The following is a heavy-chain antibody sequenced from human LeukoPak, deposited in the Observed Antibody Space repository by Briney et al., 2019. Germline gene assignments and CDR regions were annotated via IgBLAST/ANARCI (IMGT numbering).Heavy chain of an antibody. CDR2: IYYSGST. D-gene: IGHD3-16*01. CDR1: GGSLNSGGYY. V-gene: IGHV4-31*03. CDR3: ARVLDLSKRGLDAFDI. J-gene: IGHJ3*02. Sequence: PSQTLSLTCTVSGGSLNSGGYYWSWIRQHPGQGLEWIGYIYYSGSTYYNPSLQSRVTISVDTSKNQFSLKLSSVTAADTAVYYCARVLDLSKRGLDAFDIWGQGTMVTVSS.